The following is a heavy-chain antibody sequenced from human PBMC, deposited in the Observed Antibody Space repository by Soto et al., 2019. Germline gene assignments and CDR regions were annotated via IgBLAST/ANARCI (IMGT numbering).Heavy chain of an antibody. J-gene: IGHJ4*01. CDR2: IYHSGST. CDR1: GGSISSGGYS. D-gene: IGHD3-22*01. Sequence: PSETLSLTCAVSGGSISSGGYSWSWIRQPPGKGLELIGYIYHSGSTNYNPSLKSRVTISVDKSKNQFSLKLSSVTAADTAVYYCARVLLPEGYYDSSAYSEVYFDYWGHGRLVTVSS. V-gene: IGHV4-30-2*01. CDR3: ARVLLPEGYYDSSAYSEVYFDY.